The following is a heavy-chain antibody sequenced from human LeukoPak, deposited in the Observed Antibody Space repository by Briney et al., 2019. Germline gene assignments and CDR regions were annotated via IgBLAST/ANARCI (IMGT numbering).Heavy chain of an antibody. CDR2: INPSCGST. Sequence: ASVKVSCKASGYTFTSYYMHWVRQAPGQGLEWMGIINPSCGSTSYAQKFQGRVTMTRDTSTSTVYMELSSLRSEDTAVYYCAREFGGYYDSSGYHDIDYWGQGTLVTVSS. J-gene: IGHJ4*02. V-gene: IGHV1-46*01. D-gene: IGHD3-22*01. CDR1: GYTFTSYY. CDR3: AREFGGYYDSSGYHDIDY.